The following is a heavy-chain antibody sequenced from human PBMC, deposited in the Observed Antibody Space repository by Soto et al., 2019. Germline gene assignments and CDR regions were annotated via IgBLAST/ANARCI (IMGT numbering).Heavy chain of an antibody. V-gene: IGHV4-61*01. CDR1: GGSVSSGSYY. J-gene: IGHJ4*02. CDR3: AREYQTYYDYVWGSYRNYYFDY. Sequence: SETLSLTCTVSGGSVSSGSYYWSWIRQPPGKGLEWIGYIYYSGSTNYNPSLKCRVTISVDTSKNQFSLKLSSVTAADTAVYYCAREYQTYYDYVWGSYRNYYFDYWGQGTLVTVSS. CDR2: IYYSGST. D-gene: IGHD3-16*02.